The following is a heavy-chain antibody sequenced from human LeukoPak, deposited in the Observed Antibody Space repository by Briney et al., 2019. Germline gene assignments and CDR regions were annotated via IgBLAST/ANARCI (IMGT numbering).Heavy chain of an antibody. V-gene: IGHV3-23*01. CDR3: ARDEDTSALSEY. Sequence: PGGSLRLSCAGSGFSFSSNTISWVRQAPGGGLEGVSAISNNGGRTDYADSVKGRFTISRDNSKSTLYLHMDSLRAEDTAVYYCARDEDTSALSEYWGQGTLVTVSS. CDR2: ISNNGGRT. J-gene: IGHJ4*02. D-gene: IGHD2/OR15-2a*01. CDR1: GFSFSSNT.